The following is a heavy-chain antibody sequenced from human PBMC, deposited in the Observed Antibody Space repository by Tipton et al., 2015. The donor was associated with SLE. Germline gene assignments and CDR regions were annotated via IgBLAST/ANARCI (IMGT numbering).Heavy chain of an antibody. CDR3: ASGTLEWSHEPDY. Sequence: TLSLTCTVSGDSMTSIYDYWAWIRQPPGKGLEWIGTIKYSGTTTYSPSLKSRVTISLDTSRKQFSLNLGSVTAADTAVYYCASGTLEWSHEPDYWGQGTLVTVSS. J-gene: IGHJ4*02. CDR2: IKYSGTT. V-gene: IGHV4-39*07. D-gene: IGHD3-3*01. CDR1: GDSMTSIYDY.